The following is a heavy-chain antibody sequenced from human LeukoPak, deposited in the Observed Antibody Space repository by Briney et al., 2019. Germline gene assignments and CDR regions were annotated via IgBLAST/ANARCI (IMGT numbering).Heavy chain of an antibody. CDR3: ARDHCTSSGCYEYYYYGVDV. J-gene: IGHJ6*02. D-gene: IGHD2-2*01. CDR2: IYPSGGST. CDR1: GYTFTSYY. V-gene: IGHV1-46*01. Sequence: ASVTVSCKASGYTFTSYYMHWVRQAPGQGLEWMGIIYPSGGSTSYVQKFQGRVTMTRDTSTSTVYMELSSLTSEDTAVYYCARDHCTSSGCYEYYYYGVDVWGQGTTVTVSS.